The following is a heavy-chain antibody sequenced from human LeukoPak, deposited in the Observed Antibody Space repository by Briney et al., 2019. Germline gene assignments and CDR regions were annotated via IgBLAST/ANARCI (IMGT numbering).Heavy chain of an antibody. CDR2: INHSGST. CDR3: AREKIAATPNWFDP. CDR1: GGSFSGYY. Sequence: SETLSLTCAVYGGSFSGYYWSWIRQPPGKGLEWIGEINHSGSTNYNPSLKSRVTISVDTSKNQFSLKLSSVTAADTAVYYCAREKIAATPNWFDPWGQGTLVTVSS. V-gene: IGHV4-34*01. J-gene: IGHJ5*02. D-gene: IGHD6-13*01.